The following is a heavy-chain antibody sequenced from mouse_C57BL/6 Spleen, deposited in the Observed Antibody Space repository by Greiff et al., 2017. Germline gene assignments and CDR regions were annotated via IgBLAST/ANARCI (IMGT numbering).Heavy chain of an antibody. Sequence: QVQLQQPGAELVMPGASVKLSCKASGYTFTSYWMHWVKQRPGQGLEWIGEIDPSNGYTNYNQKFKGKSTLTVDKSSSTAYMQLSSLTSEDSAVYDGARGDYGSSYYFGYWGQGTTVTV. D-gene: IGHD1-1*01. V-gene: IGHV1-69*01. CDR2: IDPSNGYT. J-gene: IGHJ2*01. CDR1: GYTFTSYW. CDR3: ARGDYGSSYYFGY.